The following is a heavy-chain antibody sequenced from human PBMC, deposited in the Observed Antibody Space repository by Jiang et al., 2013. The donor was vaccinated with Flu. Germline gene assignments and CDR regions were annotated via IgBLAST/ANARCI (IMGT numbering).Heavy chain of an antibody. D-gene: IGHD5-12*01. Sequence: TFSSYWMSWVRQTPGKGLEWVANIKQDGSEKYYVDSVKGRFTISRDNAKNSLYLQMNSLRDEDTAVYYCARGPGHSAYVDRFDPWGQGTLVTVSS. CDR1: TFSSYW. V-gene: IGHV3-7*03. CDR3: ARGPGHSAYVDRFDP. J-gene: IGHJ5*02. CDR2: IKQDGSEK.